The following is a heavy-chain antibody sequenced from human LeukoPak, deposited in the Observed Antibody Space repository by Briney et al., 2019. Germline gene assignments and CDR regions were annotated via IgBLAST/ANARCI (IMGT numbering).Heavy chain of an antibody. CDR3: ARDADLGATISGAFDI. CDR2: IKQDGREK. CDR1: GFTFSRYW. D-gene: IGHD5-24*01. Sequence: PGGSLRLSCAASGFTFSRYWMTWVRQAPGKGLEWVASIKQDGREKYYVDSVKGRFTVSRDNAKNSVYVQMNRLRVEDTAIYYCARDADLGATISGAFDIWGQGRKVTVSS. J-gene: IGHJ3*02. V-gene: IGHV3-7*01.